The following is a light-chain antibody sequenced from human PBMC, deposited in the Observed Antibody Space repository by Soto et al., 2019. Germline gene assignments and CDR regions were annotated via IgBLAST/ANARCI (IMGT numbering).Light chain of an antibody. CDR3: QQYDSSPQT. V-gene: IGKV3-20*01. J-gene: IGKJ1*01. CDR2: GAS. Sequence: ELVFTQSPGTLSLSPGARATLSCRASQSVSSSYLAWYQQKPGQAPRLLIQGASSRATGIPDRFSGRGSGTDFTLTISRLEPEDFAMYYCQQYDSSPQTFGQGTKVGIK. CDR1: QSVSSSY.